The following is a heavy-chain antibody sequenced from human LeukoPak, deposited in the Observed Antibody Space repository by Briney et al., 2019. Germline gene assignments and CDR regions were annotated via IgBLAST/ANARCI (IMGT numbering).Heavy chain of an antibody. J-gene: IGHJ6*02. CDR2: ISYDGSHT. D-gene: IGHD4-17*01. Sequence: GRSLRLSCVASEFTFSYYAIHWVRQAPGKGLEWVAVISYDGSHTYYADSVKGRFTISRDNSRHTLYLQMDSLRAEDTAVYFCARDQDGYGDYVPPYYYYYGMDVWGQGTTVTVSS. CDR3: ARDQDGYGDYVPPYYYYYGMDV. CDR1: EFTFSYYA. V-gene: IGHV3-30-3*01.